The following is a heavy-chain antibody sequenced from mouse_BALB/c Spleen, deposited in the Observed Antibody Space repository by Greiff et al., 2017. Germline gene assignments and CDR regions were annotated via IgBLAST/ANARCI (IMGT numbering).Heavy chain of an antibody. Sequence: QVQLKESGAELVKPGASVKLSCKASGYTFTSYYMYWVKQRPGQGLEWIGEINPSNGGTNFNEKFKSKATLTVDKSSSTAYMQLSSLTSEDSAVYYCTRADRSYAMDYWGQGTSVTVSS. D-gene: IGHD2-14*01. J-gene: IGHJ4*01. CDR2: INPSNGGT. CDR3: TRADRSYAMDY. CDR1: GYTFTSYY. V-gene: IGHV1S81*02.